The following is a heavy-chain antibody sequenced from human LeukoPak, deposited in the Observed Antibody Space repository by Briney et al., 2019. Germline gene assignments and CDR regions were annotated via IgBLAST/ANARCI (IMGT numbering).Heavy chain of an antibody. CDR3: AVTGLPDAFDI. D-gene: IGHD4-11*01. CDR2: ISWNRAGT. V-gene: IGHV3-9*01. J-gene: IGHJ3*02. CDR1: GFTFGDYT. Sequence: SLRLSCAASGFTFGDYTMHWVRLVPGKGLEWVSGISWNRAGTAYADSVKGRFTISRDNAKNSLYLQMNSLRAEDTALYYCAVTGLPDAFDIWGQGTMVTVSS.